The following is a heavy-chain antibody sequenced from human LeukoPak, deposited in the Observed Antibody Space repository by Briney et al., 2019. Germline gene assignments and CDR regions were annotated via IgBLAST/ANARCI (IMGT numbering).Heavy chain of an antibody. CDR1: GGSMSSYY. J-gene: IGHJ4*02. Sequence: PSETLSLTCSVSGGSMSSYYWSWIRQSPGKGLEWIGYIYHSGSTDYNSSLKSRVTISEDTSKNQFSLKLSSVTAADTAVYYCARDSGFMVRGVIIDPPCFDYWGQGTLVTVSS. CDR2: IYHSGST. CDR3: ARDSGFMVRGVIIDPPCFDY. V-gene: IGHV4-59*12. D-gene: IGHD3-10*01.